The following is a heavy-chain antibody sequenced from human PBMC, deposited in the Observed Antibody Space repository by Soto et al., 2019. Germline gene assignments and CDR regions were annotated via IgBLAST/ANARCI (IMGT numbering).Heavy chain of an antibody. V-gene: IGHV3-33*01. Sequence: QVQLVESGGGVVQPGRSLRLSCAASGFTFSSYGMHWVRQAPGKGLEWVAVIWYDGSNKYYADSVKGRFTISRDNSKNTLYLQMNSLGAEDTAVYYCAREFSSSSHYYSCGMDVWGQGTTVTVSS. CDR1: GFTFSSYG. D-gene: IGHD6-6*01. J-gene: IGHJ6*02. CDR2: IWYDGSNK. CDR3: AREFSSSSHYYSCGMDV.